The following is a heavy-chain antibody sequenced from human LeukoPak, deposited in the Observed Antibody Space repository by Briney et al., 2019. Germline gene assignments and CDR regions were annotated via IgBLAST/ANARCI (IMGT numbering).Heavy chain of an antibody. V-gene: IGHV4-34*01. CDR3: ARVLPYSSGWLKLAYFDY. CDR1: GGSFSDYY. Sequence: SETLSLTCAVYGGSFSDYYWSWIRQPPGKGLEWIGEIYHSGTTNYNPSLKSRVTISVDTSKNQFSLKLSSVTAADTAVYYCARVLPYSSGWLKLAYFDYWGQGTLVTVSS. J-gene: IGHJ4*02. CDR2: IYHSGTT. D-gene: IGHD6-19*01.